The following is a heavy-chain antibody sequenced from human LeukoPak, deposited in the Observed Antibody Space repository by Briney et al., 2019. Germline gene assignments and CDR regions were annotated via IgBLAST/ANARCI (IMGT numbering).Heavy chain of an antibody. Sequence: PGGSLRLSCAASGFTFSSYGMNWVRQAPGKGLEWVSSISSSSSTIYYADSVKGRFTISRDNAKNSQYLQMNSLRAEDTAAYYCARDSPHSDAFNIWGQGTMVTVSS. CDR1: GFTFSSYG. CDR2: ISSSSSTI. J-gene: IGHJ3*02. V-gene: IGHV3-48*01. D-gene: IGHD2-15*01. CDR3: ARDSPHSDAFNI.